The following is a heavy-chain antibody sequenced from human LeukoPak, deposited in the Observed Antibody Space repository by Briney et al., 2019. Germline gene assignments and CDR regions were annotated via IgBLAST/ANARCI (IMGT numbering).Heavy chain of an antibody. V-gene: IGHV1-2*02. CDR2: INPNSGGT. D-gene: IGHD6-13*01. Sequence: ASVKVSCKASGYTFTGYYMHWVRQAPGQGLEWMGWINPNSGGTNYAQKFKGRVTMTRDTSISTAYMELSRLRSDDTAVYYCARDRGSSWYDWFDPWGQGTLVTVSS. CDR1: GYTFTGYY. CDR3: ARDRGSSWYDWFDP. J-gene: IGHJ5*02.